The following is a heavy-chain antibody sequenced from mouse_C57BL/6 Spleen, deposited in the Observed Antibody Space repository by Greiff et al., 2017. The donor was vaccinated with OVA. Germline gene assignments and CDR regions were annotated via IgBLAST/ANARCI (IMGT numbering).Heavy chain of an antibody. V-gene: IGHV1-55*01. CDR2: IYPGSGST. CDR1: GYTFTSYW. D-gene: IGHD1-1*01. CDR3: ARSHYYGRGLDY. J-gene: IGHJ2*01. Sequence: QVQLQQSGAELVKPGASVKMSCKASGYTFTSYWITWVKQRPGQGLEWIGDIYPGSGSTNYNEKFKSKATLTVDTSSSTAYMQLSSLTSEDSAVYYCARSHYYGRGLDYWGQGTTLTVSS.